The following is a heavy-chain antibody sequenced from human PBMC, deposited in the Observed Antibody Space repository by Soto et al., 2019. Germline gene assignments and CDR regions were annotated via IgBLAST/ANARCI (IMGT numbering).Heavy chain of an antibody. CDR2: ISGSGGST. CDR3: ASIAAAGYWYFDL. Sequence: EVQLLESGGGLVQPGGSLRLSCAASGFTFSSYAMSWVRQAPGKGLEWVSAISGSGGSTYYADSVKGRFTISRDNSNNTLYLQMNSLRAEDTAVYYCASIAAAGYWYFDLWGRGTLVTVSS. D-gene: IGHD6-13*01. J-gene: IGHJ2*01. V-gene: IGHV3-23*01. CDR1: GFTFSSYA.